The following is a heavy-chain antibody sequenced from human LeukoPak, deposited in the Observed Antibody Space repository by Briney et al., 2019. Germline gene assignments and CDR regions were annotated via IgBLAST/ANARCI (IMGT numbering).Heavy chain of an antibody. D-gene: IGHD4-17*01. CDR3: ARDGPGDYGDATPTYYFDY. J-gene: IGHJ4*02. Sequence: PGGSLRLSCAASGLTFSNYWMRWVRQVPGKGLVWVSRINDDGSATFYADSVKGRFTISRDNAKNTLFLQINSLRAEDTAVYYCARDGPGDYGDATPTYYFDYWGQGTLVTVSS. CDR1: GLTFSNYW. CDR2: INDDGSAT. V-gene: IGHV3-74*01.